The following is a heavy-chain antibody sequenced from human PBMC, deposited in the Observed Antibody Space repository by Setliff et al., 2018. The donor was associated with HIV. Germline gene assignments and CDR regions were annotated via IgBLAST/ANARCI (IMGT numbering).Heavy chain of an antibody. Sequence: SETLSLTCTVSGGSISSSSYYWGWIRQPPGNGLEWIGSIYYSGTTYYSPSLKCRVTISVDTPKNLFSLELTSVTAADTAVYYCTSQIDAFEVWGQGTPVTVSS. J-gene: IGHJ3*01. CDR3: TSQIDAFEV. CDR1: GGSISSSSYY. V-gene: IGHV4-39*01. CDR2: IYYSGTT.